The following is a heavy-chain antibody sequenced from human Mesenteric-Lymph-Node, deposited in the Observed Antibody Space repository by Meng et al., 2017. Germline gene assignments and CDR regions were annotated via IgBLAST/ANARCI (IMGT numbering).Heavy chain of an antibody. CDR2: INHSGST. D-gene: IGHD2-8*01. V-gene: IGHV4-34*01. CDR1: GGSFSGYY. Sequence: QTRSLTGAVYGGSFSGYYWSGIRQPPGKGLEWIGEINHSGSTNYNPSLKSRVTISVDTSKNQFSLKLSSVTAADTAVYYCARGRVDGVIDYWGQGTLVTVSS. J-gene: IGHJ4*02. CDR3: ARGRVDGVIDY.